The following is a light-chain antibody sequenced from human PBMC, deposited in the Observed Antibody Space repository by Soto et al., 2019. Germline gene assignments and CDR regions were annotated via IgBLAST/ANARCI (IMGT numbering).Light chain of an antibody. Sequence: DIPMTQSPSTLSASVGDRVTITCRASQSISSWLAWYQQKPGKAPKLLIYKASNLESGVPSRFSGSGSGTEFTLTISSLQPDDFATYYCQQYNSYSQGFTFGPGTKVDIK. CDR2: KAS. J-gene: IGKJ3*01. CDR1: QSISSW. V-gene: IGKV1-5*03. CDR3: QQYNSYSQGFT.